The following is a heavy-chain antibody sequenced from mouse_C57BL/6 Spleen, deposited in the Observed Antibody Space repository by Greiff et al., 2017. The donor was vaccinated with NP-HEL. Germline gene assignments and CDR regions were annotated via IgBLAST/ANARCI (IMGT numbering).Heavy chain of an antibody. D-gene: IGHD2-1*01. V-gene: IGHV1-82*01. J-gene: IGHJ4*01. Sequence: VQLKQPGPELVKPGASVKISCKASGYAVSSSWMNWVKQRPGKGLEWIGRIYPGDGDTNYNGKFKGKATLTADKSSSTAYMQLSSLTSEDSAVYFCARKDGNYAMDYWGQGTSVTVSS. CDR1: GYAVSSSW. CDR3: ARKDGNYAMDY. CDR2: IYPGDGDT.